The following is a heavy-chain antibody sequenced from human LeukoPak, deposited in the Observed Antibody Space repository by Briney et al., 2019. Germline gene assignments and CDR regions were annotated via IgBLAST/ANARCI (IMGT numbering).Heavy chain of an antibody. J-gene: IGHJ4*02. D-gene: IGHD2-21*02. Sequence: SETLSLTCTVSGGSISSSSYYWGWIRQPPGTGLEWIGSIYYSGSTYYNPSLKSRVTISVDTSKNQFSLKLSSVTAADTAVYYCARNLGGDGDYWGQGTLVTVSS. CDR1: GGSISSSSYY. CDR2: IYYSGST. CDR3: ARNLGGDGDY. V-gene: IGHV4-39*07.